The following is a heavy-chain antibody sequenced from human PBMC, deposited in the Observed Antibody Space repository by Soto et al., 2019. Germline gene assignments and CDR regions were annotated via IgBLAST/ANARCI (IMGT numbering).Heavy chain of an antibody. Sequence: GGSLRLSCAASGFTFYSHGMHWVRQAPGKGLEWVAVISYDGRFKYYADSVKGRFTISRDDSKNTLYLQMNSLRAEDTAVYYCKAAPPAAHRDWFDPWGQGTLVTVSS. D-gene: IGHD2-15*01. CDR1: GFTFYSHG. CDR2: ISYDGRFK. CDR3: KAAPPAAHRDWFDP. J-gene: IGHJ5*02. V-gene: IGHV3-30*03.